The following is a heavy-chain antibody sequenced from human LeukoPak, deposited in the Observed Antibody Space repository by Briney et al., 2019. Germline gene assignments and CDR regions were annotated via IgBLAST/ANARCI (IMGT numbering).Heavy chain of an antibody. CDR1: GFTFSSYR. D-gene: IGHD4-17*01. V-gene: IGHV3-74*01. Sequence: SGGSLSLSCAASGFTFSSYRMLWPPQPPGKALVWVSRIRTDGSEVSYADSVQGRFTISRDNAKNTVYLQMNSLRDDDTAVYYCAREGPTVTTPMDVWGKGTTVTVSS. CDR3: AREGPTVTTPMDV. CDR2: IRTDGSEV. J-gene: IGHJ6*04.